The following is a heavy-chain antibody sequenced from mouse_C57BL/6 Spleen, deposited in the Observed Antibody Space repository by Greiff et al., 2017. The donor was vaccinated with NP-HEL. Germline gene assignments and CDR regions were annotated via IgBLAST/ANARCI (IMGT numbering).Heavy chain of an antibody. D-gene: IGHD2-14*01. CDR2: ISNGGGST. J-gene: IGHJ4*01. CDR3: ARQGVRGAMDD. CDR1: GFTFSDYY. Sequence: EVHLVESGGGLVQPGGSLKLSCAASGFTFSDYYMYWVRQTPEKRLEWVAYISNGGGSTYYLDTVKGRFTISRDNAKNALYLQMSRLKSEDTAMYYCARQGVRGAMDDWGQGTSVTVSS. V-gene: IGHV5-12*01.